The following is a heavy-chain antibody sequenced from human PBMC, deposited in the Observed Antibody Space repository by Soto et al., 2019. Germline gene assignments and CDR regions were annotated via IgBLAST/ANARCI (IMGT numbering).Heavy chain of an antibody. CDR2: INHSGST. J-gene: IGHJ4*02. D-gene: IGHD6-19*01. V-gene: IGHV4-34*01. CDR3: AREDALAVAGTGKLDY. Sequence: QVQLQQWGAGLLKPSETLSLTCAVYGGSFSGYYWSWIRQPPGKGLEWIGEINHSGSTNYNPSLKSRVTISVATSKNQFSLKLSSVTAADTAVYYCAREDALAVAGTGKLDYWGQGTLVTVSS. CDR1: GGSFSGYY.